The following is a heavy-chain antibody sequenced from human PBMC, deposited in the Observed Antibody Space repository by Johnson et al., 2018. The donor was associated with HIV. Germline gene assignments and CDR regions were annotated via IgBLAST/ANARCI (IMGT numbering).Heavy chain of an antibody. CDR3: ARRLAQGSPIEYYVGAFDI. Sequence: VQLVESGGGLIQPGGSLGLSCAASRFNVSTNNMNWVRQAPGKGLEWVSVTYSGGSTYYADSVKGRFTISRDNSKNTLYLQMNSLRAEDTALYYCARRLAQGSPIEYYVGAFDIWGQGTMVTVSS. CDR1: RFNVSTNN. J-gene: IGHJ3*02. D-gene: IGHD3-10*02. CDR2: TYSGGST. V-gene: IGHV3-53*01.